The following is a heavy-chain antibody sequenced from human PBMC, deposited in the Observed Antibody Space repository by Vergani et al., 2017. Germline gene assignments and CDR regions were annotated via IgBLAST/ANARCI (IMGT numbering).Heavy chain of an antibody. CDR1: GFPPSTSGVG. J-gene: IGHJ4*02. Sequence: ITLKESGPTLVKLTQTLTPTCTFSGFPPSTSGVGVGWIRQPPGKALEWLALSYCDDDKRYSPSLKSRLTITKDTSINQVVLTMTNMDPVDTATYYCAHRRGGSFDYWGQGTLVTVSS. CDR3: AHRRGGSFDY. D-gene: IGHD2-15*01. V-gene: IGHV2-5*02. CDR2: SYCDDDK.